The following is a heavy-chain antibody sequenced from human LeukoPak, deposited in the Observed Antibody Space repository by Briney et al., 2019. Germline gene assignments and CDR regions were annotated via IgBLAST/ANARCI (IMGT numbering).Heavy chain of an antibody. D-gene: IGHD5-18*01. J-gene: IGHJ4*02. CDR2: INHSGST. Sequence: PSETLSLTCAVYGGSFSGYYWSWIRQPPGEGLEWIGEINHSGSTNYNPSLKSRVTISVDTSKNQFSLKLSSVTAADTAVYYCARGFGYSYGFYFDYWGQGTLVTVSS. V-gene: IGHV4-34*01. CDR1: GGSFSGYY. CDR3: ARGFGYSYGFYFDY.